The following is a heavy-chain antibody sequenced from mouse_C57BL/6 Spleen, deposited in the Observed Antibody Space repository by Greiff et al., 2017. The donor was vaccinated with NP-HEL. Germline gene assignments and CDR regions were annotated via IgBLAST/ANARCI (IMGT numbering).Heavy chain of an antibody. CDR3: TIGYGSSARDFDY. D-gene: IGHD1-1*01. Sequence: EVKVEESGGGLVQPGGSMKLSCAASGFTFSDAWMDWVRQSPEMGLEWVAEIRNKANNHATYYAESVKGRFTISRDDSKSSVYLQMNSLRAEDTGIYYCTIGYGSSARDFDYWGQGTTLTVSS. J-gene: IGHJ2*01. CDR1: GFTFSDAW. CDR2: IRNKANNHAT. V-gene: IGHV6-6*01.